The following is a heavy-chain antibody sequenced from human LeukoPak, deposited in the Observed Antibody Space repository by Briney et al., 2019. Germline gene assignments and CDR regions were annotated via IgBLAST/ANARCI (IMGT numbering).Heavy chain of an antibody. CDR2: IKPDGSDE. J-gene: IGHJ4*02. CDR1: GFTFSSYW. CDR3: ARENFQY. Sequence: GGSLRLSCAASGFTFSSYWMNWVRQAPGKGLEWVANIKPDGSDESYVDSVKGRFTISRDNAKNSLHLQMNSLRAEDTAVYYCARENFQYWAQGTLVTVSS. V-gene: IGHV3-7*04.